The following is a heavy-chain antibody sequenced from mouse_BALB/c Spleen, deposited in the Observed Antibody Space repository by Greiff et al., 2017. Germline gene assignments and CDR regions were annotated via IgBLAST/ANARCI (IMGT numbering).Heavy chain of an antibody. CDR1: GFSLTSYG. CDR3: ARDAMIKGAWFAY. D-gene: IGHD2-4*01. V-gene: IGHV2-9*02. J-gene: IGHJ3*01. Sequence: VKLMESGPGLVAPSQSLSITCTVSGFSLTSYGVHWVRQPPGKGLEWLGVIWAGGSTNYNSALMSRLSISKDNSKSQVFLKMNSLQTDDTAMYYCARDAMIKGAWFAYWGQGTLVTVSA. CDR2: IWAGGST.